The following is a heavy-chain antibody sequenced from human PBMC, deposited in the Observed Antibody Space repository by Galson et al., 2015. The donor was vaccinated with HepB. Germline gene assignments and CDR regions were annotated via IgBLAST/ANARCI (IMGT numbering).Heavy chain of an antibody. Sequence: SVKVSCKASGGTFSSYAISWVRQAPGQGLEWMGGIIPIFGTANYAQKFQGRVTITADESTSTAYMELSSLRSEDTAVYYCARDLHSSSSWEFGDYYYYYGMDVWGQGTTVTVSS. D-gene: IGHD6-6*01. J-gene: IGHJ6*02. V-gene: IGHV1-69*13. CDR3: ARDLHSSSSWEFGDYYYYYGMDV. CDR1: GGTFSSYA. CDR2: IIPIFGTA.